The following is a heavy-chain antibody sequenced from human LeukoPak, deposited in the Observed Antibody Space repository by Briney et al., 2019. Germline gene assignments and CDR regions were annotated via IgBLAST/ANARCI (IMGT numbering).Heavy chain of an antibody. CDR2: ISKGGNT. D-gene: IGHD2-15*01. Sequence: SETLSLTCSVSVGSTSISYWTCISPPPGKGLGSIGYISKGGNTNYNPSLKSRVTISVDTSKNQVSLTLSSVTAADTAVYYCARDKHNPNCSGGRCYSYFFDSWGQGTLVTVSS. V-gene: IGHV4-59*01. CDR3: ARDKHNPNCSGGRCYSYFFDS. CDR1: VGSTSISY. J-gene: IGHJ4*02.